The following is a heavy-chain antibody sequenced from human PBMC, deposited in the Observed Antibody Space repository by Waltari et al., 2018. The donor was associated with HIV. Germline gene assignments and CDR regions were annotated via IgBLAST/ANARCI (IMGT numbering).Heavy chain of an antibody. Sequence: QVQLVESGGGVVQHGRSLRPSCAAPRFPFSSYAMHWVRQAPGKGLEWVAVISYYGDNKYDADSVKGRFTISRDNSKNTLYLQMNSLRAEDTAVYYCAKGASGWSPGYWGQGTLVTVSS. D-gene: IGHD6-19*01. CDR2: ISYYGDNK. V-gene: IGHV3-30*18. CDR3: AKGASGWSPGY. J-gene: IGHJ4*02. CDR1: RFPFSSYA.